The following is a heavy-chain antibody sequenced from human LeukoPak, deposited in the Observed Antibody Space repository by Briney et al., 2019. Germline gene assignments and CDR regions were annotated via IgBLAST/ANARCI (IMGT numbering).Heavy chain of an antibody. J-gene: IGHJ3*02. CDR3: ARAQITMVRGVIKFYAFDI. Sequence: SVKVSCKASGGTFSSYAISWVRQAPGQGLEWMGGIIPIFGTANYAQKFQGRVTITADKSTSTAYMELRSLRSDDTAVYYCARAQITMVRGVIKFYAFDIWGQGTMVTVSS. CDR2: IIPIFGTA. V-gene: IGHV1-69*06. D-gene: IGHD3-10*01. CDR1: GGTFSSYA.